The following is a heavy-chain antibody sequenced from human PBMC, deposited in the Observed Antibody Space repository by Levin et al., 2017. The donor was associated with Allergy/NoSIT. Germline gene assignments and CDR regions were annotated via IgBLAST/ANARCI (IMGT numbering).Heavy chain of an antibody. V-gene: IGHV3-7*01. CDR1: GFTFSSYW. CDR2: IKQDGSEK. Sequence: GESLKISCAASGFTFSSYWMSWVRQAPGRGLEWVANIKQDGSEKYYVDSVKGRFTISRDNAKNSLYLQMNSLRAEDTAVYYCARGGPRGNYYYGMDVWGQGTTVTVSS. J-gene: IGHJ6*02. D-gene: IGHD3-10*01. CDR3: ARGGPRGNYYYGMDV.